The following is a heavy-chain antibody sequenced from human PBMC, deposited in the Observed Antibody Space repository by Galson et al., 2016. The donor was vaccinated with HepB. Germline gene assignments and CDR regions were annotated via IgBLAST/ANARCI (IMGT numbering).Heavy chain of an antibody. CDR1: GFTFKNYD. Sequence: SLRLSCAASGFTFKNYDMHWVRQAPGKGLEWVAIISYDGSRKFFADSVKGRFTISRDSSKNTVYLQMNSLRAEDTAMYYCAKDSPYGDYTSDYWGQGTLVTVSS. CDR2: ISYDGSRK. J-gene: IGHJ4*02. D-gene: IGHD4-17*01. V-gene: IGHV3-30*18. CDR3: AKDSPYGDYTSDY.